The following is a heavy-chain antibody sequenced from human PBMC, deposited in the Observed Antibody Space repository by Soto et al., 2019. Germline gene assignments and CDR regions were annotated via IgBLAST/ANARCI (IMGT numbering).Heavy chain of an antibody. CDR3: AKGASSDSSSYFHY. CDR1: GGSISSGDSY. D-gene: IGHD6-6*01. Sequence: QVQLQESGPGLVRPSHTLSLTCTVSGGSISSGDSYWSWIRQPPGKGLEWLGYIYYSGAAYSSPSLQRRLTILIDTSKTQFSLKLNSVTAAATAVYYCAKGASSDSSSYFHYWGQGALVTGSS. J-gene: IGHJ4*02. V-gene: IGHV4-30-4*01. CDR2: IYYSGAA.